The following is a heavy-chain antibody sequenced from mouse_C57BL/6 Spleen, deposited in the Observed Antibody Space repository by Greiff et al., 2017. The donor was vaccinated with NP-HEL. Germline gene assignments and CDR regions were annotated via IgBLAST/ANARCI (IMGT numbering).Heavy chain of an antibody. D-gene: IGHD2-3*01. CDR3: ARDDGYSN. CDR2: INPSSGYT. Sequence: VQLQQSGAELASPGASVTMSCKASGYTFPSYTMHWVKQRPGQGLEWIGYINPSSGYTKYNQKFKDKATLTADKSSSTAYMQLSSLTSEDSAVYYCARDDGYSNWGQGTLVTVSA. V-gene: IGHV1-4*01. J-gene: IGHJ3*01. CDR1: GYTFPSYT.